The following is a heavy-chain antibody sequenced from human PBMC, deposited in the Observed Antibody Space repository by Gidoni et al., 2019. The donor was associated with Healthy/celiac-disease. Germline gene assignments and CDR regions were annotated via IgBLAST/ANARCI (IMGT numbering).Heavy chain of an antibody. CDR3: ARVYPKGSSLLKYYFDY. V-gene: IGHV1-18*01. Sequence: QVQLVQSGAEVKKPGASVKVSCKASGYTFTSYGISWVRQAPGQGLEWMGWTSAYNVNTNSAQTLQGRVTMTTDTSTSPAYMELRSLRSDATAVYYCARVYPKGSSLLKYYFDYWGQGTLVTVSS. CDR2: TSAYNVNT. CDR1: GYTFTSYG. J-gene: IGHJ4*02. D-gene: IGHD1-26*01.